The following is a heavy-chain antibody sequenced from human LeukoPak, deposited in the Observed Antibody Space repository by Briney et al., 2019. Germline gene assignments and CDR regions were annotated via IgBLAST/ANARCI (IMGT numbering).Heavy chain of an antibody. CDR2: ISSSGSTI. CDR1: GFTFSSYE. J-gene: IGHJ6*03. D-gene: IGHD6-19*01. Sequence: GGSLRLSCAASGFTFSSYEMNWVRQAPGKGLEWVSYISSSGSTIYYADSVKGRFTISRDNAKNSLYLQMNSLRSDDTAVYYCARGEQWLVSDYYYYMDVWGKGTTVTVSS. V-gene: IGHV3-48*03. CDR3: ARGEQWLVSDYYYYMDV.